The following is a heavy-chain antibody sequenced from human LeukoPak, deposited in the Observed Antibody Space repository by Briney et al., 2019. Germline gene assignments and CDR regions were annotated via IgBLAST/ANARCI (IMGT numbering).Heavy chain of an antibody. CDR1: GYTFTSYD. CDR3: ARVVPAPSSGAFDI. D-gene: IGHD2-2*01. Sequence: GASVKVSCKASGYTFTSYDINWVRQATGHGLEWMGWMNPNSGNTGYAQKFQGRVTITRNTSISTAYMELSSLRSEDTAVYYCARVVPAPSSGAFDIWGQGTMVTVSS. V-gene: IGHV1-8*03. J-gene: IGHJ3*02. CDR2: MNPNSGNT.